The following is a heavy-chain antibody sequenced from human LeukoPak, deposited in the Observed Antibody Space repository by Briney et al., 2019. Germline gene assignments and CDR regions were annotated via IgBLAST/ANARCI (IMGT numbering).Heavy chain of an antibody. D-gene: IGHD4-17*01. Sequence: ASVKVSCKASGGTFSSYAISWVRQAPGQGLEWMGGIIPIFGTANYAQKFQGRVTITADESTSTAYMELSSLRSEDTAMYYCARDHPEDGDYEFGCLDYWGQGTLVTVSS. J-gene: IGHJ4*02. CDR1: GGTFSSYA. CDR3: ARDHPEDGDYEFGCLDY. CDR2: IIPIFGTA. V-gene: IGHV1-69*13.